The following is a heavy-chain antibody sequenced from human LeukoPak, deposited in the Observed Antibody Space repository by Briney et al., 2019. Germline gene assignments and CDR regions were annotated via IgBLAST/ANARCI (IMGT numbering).Heavy chain of an antibody. Sequence: GASVKVSCKASGYTFTGYYMHWVRQAPGQGLEWMGWINPNSGGTNYAQKFQGRVTMTRNTSISTAYMELSSLRSEDTAVYYCARADYDFWSGTKYGMDVWGQGTTVTVSS. CDR1: GYTFTGYY. J-gene: IGHJ6*02. D-gene: IGHD3-3*01. CDR2: INPNSGGT. V-gene: IGHV1-2*02. CDR3: ARADYDFWSGTKYGMDV.